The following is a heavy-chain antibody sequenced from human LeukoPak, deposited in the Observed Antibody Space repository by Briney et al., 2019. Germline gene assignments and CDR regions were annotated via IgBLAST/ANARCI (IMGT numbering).Heavy chain of an antibody. CDR3: ARDPAYCGGDCYSMSDY. J-gene: IGHJ4*02. D-gene: IGHD2-21*02. CDR1: GFTFSSYS. V-gene: IGHV3-21*01. Sequence: GGSLRLSCAASGFTFSSYSMNWVRQAPGKGLEWVSSISSSSSYIYYADSVKGRFTISRDNAKNSLYLQMNSLRAEGTAVYYCARDPAYCGGDCYSMSDYWGQGTLVTVSS. CDR2: ISSSSSYI.